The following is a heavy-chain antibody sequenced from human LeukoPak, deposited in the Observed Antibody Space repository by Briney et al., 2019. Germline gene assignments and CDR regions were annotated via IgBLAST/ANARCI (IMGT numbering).Heavy chain of an antibody. CDR3: SRGVSYTVFGVAADAFDI. V-gene: IGHV4-31*03. CDR1: GDSITTGGHY. J-gene: IGHJ3*02. D-gene: IGHD3-3*01. Sequence: SQTLSLTCTVSGDSITTGGHYWSWSREHPGRGLEWIGYIDHSGSANYNPSLESRITISGDTSKNQFALKVTSVTAADTAVYFCSRGVSYTVFGVAADAFDIWGQGTVVSVSS. CDR2: IDHSGSA.